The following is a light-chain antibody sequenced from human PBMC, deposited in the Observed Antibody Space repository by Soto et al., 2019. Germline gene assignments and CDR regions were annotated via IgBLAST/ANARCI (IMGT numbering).Light chain of an antibody. J-gene: IGLJ3*02. V-gene: IGLV4-69*01. CDR1: SGHNNYA. CDR3: QTWGTGIQV. CDR2: LNSDGSH. Sequence: QLVLTQSPSASASLGASVKLTCTLSSGHNNYAIAWHQQQPEKGPRFLMRLNSDGSHSKGDDIPDRFSGSSSGAERYLTISSLQSEDEADYYCQTWGTGIQVFGGGTQLTVL.